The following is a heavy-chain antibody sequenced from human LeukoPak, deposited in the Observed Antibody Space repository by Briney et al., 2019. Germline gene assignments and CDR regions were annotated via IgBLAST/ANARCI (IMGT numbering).Heavy chain of an antibody. CDR1: GGSISSGDYY. V-gene: IGHV4-30-4*01. J-gene: IGHJ4*02. D-gene: IGHD3-22*01. CDR3: ARGDYYDSSGLDY. CDR2: IYYSGST. Sequence: SETLSLTCTVSGGSISSGDYYWSWIRQPPGKGLEWIGYIYYSGSTYYNPSLKSRVTISVDTSKNQFSLKLSSVTAADTAVYYCARGDYYDSSGLDYWGQGTLVTVSS.